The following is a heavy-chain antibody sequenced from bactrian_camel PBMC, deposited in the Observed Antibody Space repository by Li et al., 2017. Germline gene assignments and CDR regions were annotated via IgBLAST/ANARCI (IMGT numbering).Heavy chain of an antibody. V-gene: IGHV3S53*01. CDR3: AAKLPFECYVDSSDFDN. CDR2: ITDGGGT. D-gene: IGHD3*01. CDR1: EYYYPTYC. J-gene: IGHJ4*01. Sequence: HVQLVESGGGSVQAGGSLRLSCAISEYYYPTYCLGWYWQAPGKEREGVAQITDGGGTMYADSVQGRFTISRDISKKPLYLYLQMNNLKPEDTGIYYCAAKLPFECYVDSSDFDNWGQGTQVTVS.